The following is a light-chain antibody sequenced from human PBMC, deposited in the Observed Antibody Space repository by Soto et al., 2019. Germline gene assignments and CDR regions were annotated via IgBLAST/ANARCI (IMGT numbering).Light chain of an antibody. CDR2: DAS. J-gene: IGKJ4*01. Sequence: EIEMTQSPATLSVSPGERATLSCRASQSISSKLAWYQQKPGQAPRLLIYDASTRATGIPARFSGSGSGTEFTITISSLQSEDFATYDCQQYNNWPPATFGGGTKVEIQ. CDR1: QSISSK. CDR3: QQYNNWPPAT. V-gene: IGKV3-15*01.